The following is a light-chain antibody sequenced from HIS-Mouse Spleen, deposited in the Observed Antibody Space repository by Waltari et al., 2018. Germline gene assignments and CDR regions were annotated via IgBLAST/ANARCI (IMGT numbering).Light chain of an antibody. CDR2: EDS. CDR3: YSTDSSGNHRV. Sequence: SYELTQPPSVSVSPGQTARITCSGDALPKKYAYWYQPKSGQAPGLVIYEDSKRPPGSPEGFSGSRSGTMATWTISGAQVEDEADYYCYSTDSSGNHRVFGGGTKLTVL. J-gene: IGLJ2*01. V-gene: IGLV3-10*01. CDR1: ALPKKY.